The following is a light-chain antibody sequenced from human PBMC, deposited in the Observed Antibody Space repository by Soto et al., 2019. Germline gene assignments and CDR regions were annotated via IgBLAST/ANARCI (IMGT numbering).Light chain of an antibody. CDR3: QQLNSYPRLT. CDR1: QSISSY. Sequence: DIQMTQSPSSLSASVGDRVTITCRASQSISSYLNWYQHKPGKAXKLLIYAASSLQSGVPSRFSGSGSGTDFTLTISSLQPEDFANYYCQQLNSYPRLTFGGGTKVDIK. V-gene: IGKV1-39*01. J-gene: IGKJ4*01. CDR2: AAS.